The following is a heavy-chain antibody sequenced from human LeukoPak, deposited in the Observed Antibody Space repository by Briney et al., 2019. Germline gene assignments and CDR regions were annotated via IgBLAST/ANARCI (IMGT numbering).Heavy chain of an antibody. CDR2: IWYDGSNK. Sequence: GRSLRLSCAASGFTFSSYGMHWVRQAPGKGLEWVAVIWYDGSNKYYADSVKGRFTISRDNPKNTLYLQMNSLRAEDTAAYYCARGEGYYDSSGYYYVHPDYWGQGTLVTVSS. J-gene: IGHJ4*02. CDR1: GFTFSSYG. D-gene: IGHD3-22*01. CDR3: ARGEGYYDSSGYYYVHPDY. V-gene: IGHV3-33*01.